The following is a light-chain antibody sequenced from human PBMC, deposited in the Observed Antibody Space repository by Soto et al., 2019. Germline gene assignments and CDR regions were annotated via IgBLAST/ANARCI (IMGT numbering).Light chain of an antibody. CDR3: TSYSSSSTFYV. CDR2: QVT. J-gene: IGLJ1*01. Sequence: QSALTQPASVSGSPGQSITISCTGTSSDVGGYEFVSWYQQHPGKAPKLIIYQVTNRPSGVSHRFSGSKSGNTASLTISGLQAEDEADYYCTSYSSSSTFYVFGTGTKVTVL. CDR1: SSDVGGYEF. V-gene: IGLV2-14*01.